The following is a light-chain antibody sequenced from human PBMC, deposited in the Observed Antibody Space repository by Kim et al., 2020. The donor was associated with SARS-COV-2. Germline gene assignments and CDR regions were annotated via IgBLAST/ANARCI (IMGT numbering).Light chain of an antibody. CDR1: SGHSSA. Sequence: GASVKLTCTLSSGHSSAIAWHQQQPEKGPRYLMQVNSDGSHSKGDGIPDRFSGSSSGAERYLTISSLQSEDEADYYCQTWGPGLMAIGGGTQLTVL. CDR2: VNSDGSH. V-gene: IGLV4-69*01. J-gene: IGLJ2*01. CDR3: QTWGPGLMA.